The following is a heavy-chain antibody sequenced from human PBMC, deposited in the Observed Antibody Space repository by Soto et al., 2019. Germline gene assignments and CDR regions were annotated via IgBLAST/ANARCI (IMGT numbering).Heavy chain of an antibody. CDR2: IGAAGDT. CDR1: GFTFSSYD. J-gene: IGHJ4*02. V-gene: IGHV3-13*01. CDR3: ASGCWGSRWYEGGSRIDY. D-gene: IGHD6-13*01. Sequence: EVQLVESGGGLVQPGGSLRLSCAASGFTFSSYDMHWVRQVTGKGLEWVSAIGAAGDTYYPDSVKGRFTISRENAKTSWYLQMNSLRAGDTAVDYCASGCWGSRWYEGGSRIDYWGQGTLVTVSS.